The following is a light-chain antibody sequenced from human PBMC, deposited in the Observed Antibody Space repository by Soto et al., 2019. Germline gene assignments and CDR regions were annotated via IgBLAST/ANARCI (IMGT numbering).Light chain of an antibody. V-gene: IGKV1-5*01. J-gene: IGKJ1*01. CDR3: QQTYGAPRT. CDR2: GAS. Sequence: DIQMTPSPPTLSASVGDRVTITCRASQSISTWLAWYQQKPGKAPKLLIYGASTLESGVPSRFSGSGSGTDFTLTISSLQPEDFATYYCQQTYGAPRTFGQGTKVDIK. CDR1: QSISTW.